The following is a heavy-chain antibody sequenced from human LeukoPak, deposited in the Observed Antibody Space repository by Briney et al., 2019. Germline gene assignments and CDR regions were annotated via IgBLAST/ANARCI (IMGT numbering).Heavy chain of an antibody. CDR2: IYYSGST. V-gene: IGHV4-39*01. J-gene: IGHJ6*02. CDR1: GGSISSSSYY. D-gene: IGHD2-2*01. CDR3: ARWGINCSSTSCYDLPKRAYYYYGMDV. Sequence: SETLSLTCTVSGGSISSSSYYWGWIRQPPGKGLEWIGSIYYSGSTYYNPSLKSRVTISVDTSKNQFSLKLSSVTAADTAVYYCARWGINCSSTSCYDLPKRAYYYYGMDVWGQGTRVTVSS.